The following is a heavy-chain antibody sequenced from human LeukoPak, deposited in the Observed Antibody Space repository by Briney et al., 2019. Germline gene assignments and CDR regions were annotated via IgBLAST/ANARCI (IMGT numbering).Heavy chain of an antibody. CDR3: AKDTAPLGATKEFDH. Sequence: GGSLRLSCAASGFIFDNFGMSWVRQAPGKGLEWVSALSATGGSAYYAASAQGRFTTSRDNSKNILYLEMNSLRVDDTAVYYCAKDTAPLGATKEFDHWGQGTLVTVSS. CDR1: GFIFDNFG. D-gene: IGHD1-26*01. CDR2: LSATGGSA. J-gene: IGHJ4*02. V-gene: IGHV3-23*01.